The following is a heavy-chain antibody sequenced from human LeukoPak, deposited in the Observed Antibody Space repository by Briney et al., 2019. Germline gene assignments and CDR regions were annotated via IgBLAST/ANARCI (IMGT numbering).Heavy chain of an antibody. J-gene: IGHJ4*02. Sequence: ASVKVSCKTSGYTFTNYGISWVRQAPGQGLEWMGWISAYNGNTNYAQKLQGRVAMTTDTSTSTAYMELRSLRSDDTAVYYCGRFLEWLSRRAIDYWGQGTLVTVSS. CDR1: GYTFTNYG. CDR3: GRFLEWLSRRAIDY. V-gene: IGHV1-18*01. CDR2: ISAYNGNT. D-gene: IGHD3-3*01.